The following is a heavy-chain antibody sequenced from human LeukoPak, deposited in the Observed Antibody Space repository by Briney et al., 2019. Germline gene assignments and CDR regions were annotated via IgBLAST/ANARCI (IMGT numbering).Heavy chain of an antibody. D-gene: IGHD4-23*01. CDR2: IKSDGSST. V-gene: IGHV3-74*01. CDR1: GFQFSSYW. J-gene: IGHJ4*02. CDR3: AGDSDYGGYSMFEY. Sequence: GGSLRLSCAASGFQFSSYWMHWVRLAPGKGLVWVARIKSDGSSTSYAGFVKGRFTISRDNSKNSLFLQLNGLGGEDTAVYYCAGDSDYGGYSMFEYWGQGTLVTVSS.